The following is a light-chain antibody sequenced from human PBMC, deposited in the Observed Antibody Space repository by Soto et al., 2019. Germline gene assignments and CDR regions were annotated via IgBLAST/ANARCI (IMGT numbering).Light chain of an antibody. V-gene: IGLV1-40*01. CDR1: GSNIGAGFD. J-gene: IGLJ2*01. CDR3: QSYDSSLSGSV. CDR2: DNN. Sequence: QSVLTQPPSVSGAPGQRVTISCTGSGSNIGAGFDVHWYQQLPGTAPKLLIYDNNNRPSGVPDRFSGSKSGTSASLAITGLQAEDEADYYCQSYDSSLSGSVFGGGTQLTVL.